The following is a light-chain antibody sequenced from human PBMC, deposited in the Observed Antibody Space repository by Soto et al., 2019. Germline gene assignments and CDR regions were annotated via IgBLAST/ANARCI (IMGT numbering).Light chain of an antibody. CDR3: QSYDSSLV. V-gene: IGLV1-40*01. Sequence: QSVLTQPPSVSGAPGQRVTISCTGSSSNIGAGYDVHWYQPLPGTAPKLLIYGNSNRPSGVPDRFSGSKSGTSASLAITGLQAEDEADYYCQSYDSSLVFGGGTKVTVL. CDR1: SSNIGAGYD. CDR2: GNS. J-gene: IGLJ2*01.